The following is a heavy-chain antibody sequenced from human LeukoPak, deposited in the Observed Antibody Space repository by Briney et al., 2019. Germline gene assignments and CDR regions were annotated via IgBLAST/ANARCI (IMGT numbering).Heavy chain of an antibody. J-gene: IGHJ4*02. V-gene: IGHV3-23*01. CDR2: ISDSGGST. CDR1: GITLSNYG. Sequence: GGSLRLSCAVSGITLSNYGMSWVRQAPGKGLEWVAGISDSGGSTKYADSVKGRFTISRDNPKTTLFLQMNSLRADDTAVYFCAKRGVVIRVFLVGFHKEAYYFESWGQGALVTVSS. CDR3: AKRGVVIRVFLVGFHKEAYYFES. D-gene: IGHD3/OR15-3a*01.